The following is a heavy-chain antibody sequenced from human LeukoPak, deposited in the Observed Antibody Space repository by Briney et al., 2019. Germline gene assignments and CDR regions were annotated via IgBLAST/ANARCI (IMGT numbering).Heavy chain of an antibody. D-gene: IGHD6-13*01. CDR3: ARDLGSSWYFDY. CDR1: GYTFTSYD. V-gene: IGHV1-8*01. CDR2: MNPNSGNT. Sequence: ASVKVSCKASGYTFTSYDINWVRQATGQGLEWMGWMNPNSGNTGYAQKFQGRVTMIRNTSISTAYMELSRLRSDDTAVYYCARDLGSSWYFDYWGQGTLVTVSS. J-gene: IGHJ4*02.